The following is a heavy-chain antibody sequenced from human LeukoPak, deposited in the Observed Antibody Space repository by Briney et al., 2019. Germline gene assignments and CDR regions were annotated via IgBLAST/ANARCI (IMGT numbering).Heavy chain of an antibody. V-gene: IGHV1-2*02. CDR3: AGDAQFIVVVPAAKLNYMDV. J-gene: IGHJ6*03. CDR2: INPNSGGT. Sequence: GASVKVSCKASGYTFTGYYMHWVRQAPGQGLEWMGWINPNSGGTNYAQKFQGRVTITADKSTSTAYMELSSLRSEDTAVYYCAGDAQFIVVVPAAKLNYMDVWGKGTTVTVSS. CDR1: GYTFTGYY. D-gene: IGHD2-2*01.